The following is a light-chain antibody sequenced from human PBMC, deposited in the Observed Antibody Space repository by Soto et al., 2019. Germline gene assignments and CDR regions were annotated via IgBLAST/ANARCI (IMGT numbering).Light chain of an antibody. V-gene: IGKV3-15*01. Sequence: EIGLTQSPGTLSLSPGERATLSCRASQSVSIHLAWYQQKPGQAPRLLIYDTSTRATGIPARFSGSGSGTEFTLTISSLQSEDFAVYYCQQYSNWPPITFGQGTRLENK. CDR3: QQYSNWPPIT. CDR1: QSVSIH. J-gene: IGKJ5*01. CDR2: DTS.